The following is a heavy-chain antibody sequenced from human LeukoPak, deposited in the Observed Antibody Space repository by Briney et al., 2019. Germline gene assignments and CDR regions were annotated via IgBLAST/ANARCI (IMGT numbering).Heavy chain of an antibody. CDR1: GGTFSSYT. CDR3: ARDTMIETR. V-gene: IGHV1-69*04. Sequence: SVKVSCKASGGTFSSYTISWVRQAPGQGGECMGRIIPILGIANYAQKFQARVTITADKSTSTAYMELSSLRSEDTAVYYCARDTMIETRWGQGTLVTVSS. J-gene: IGHJ4*02. CDR2: IIPILGIA. D-gene: IGHD3-22*01.